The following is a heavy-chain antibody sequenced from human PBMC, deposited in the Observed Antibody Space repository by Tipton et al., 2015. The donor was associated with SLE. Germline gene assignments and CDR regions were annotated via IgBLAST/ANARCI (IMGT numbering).Heavy chain of an antibody. CDR2: VFNAGAT. Sequence: SLRLSCAASGFSVSSNYVSWIRQAPGKGLEWVSVVFNAGATYYADSVKGRLTMSRDNSMNTLSLQMNSLRAEDTAVYYCAGASWNYGFFDYWGQGTLVTVSS. J-gene: IGHJ4*02. D-gene: IGHD1-7*01. CDR3: AGASWNYGFFDY. CDR1: GFSVSSNY. V-gene: IGHV3-53*01.